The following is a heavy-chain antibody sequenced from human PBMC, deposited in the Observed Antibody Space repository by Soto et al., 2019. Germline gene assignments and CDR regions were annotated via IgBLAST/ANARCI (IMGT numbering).Heavy chain of an antibody. CDR1: GGSISSGDYY. J-gene: IGHJ4*02. V-gene: IGHV4-61*08. Sequence: SSETLSLTCTVSGGSISSGDYYWSWIRQPPGKGLEWIGYIYYSGSTNYNPSLKSRVTISVDTSKNQFSLKLSSVTAADTAVYYCARVKTYYDILTGYYKPHYFDYWGQGTLVTVSS. D-gene: IGHD3-9*01. CDR3: ARVKTYYDILTGYYKPHYFDY. CDR2: IYYSGST.